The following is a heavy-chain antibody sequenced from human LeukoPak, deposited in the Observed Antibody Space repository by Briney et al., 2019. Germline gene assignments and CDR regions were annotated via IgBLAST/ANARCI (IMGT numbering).Heavy chain of an antibody. CDR2: ISWNSGSI. D-gene: IGHD3-10*01. CDR3: AKALFAPLWFGDYGAFDI. CDR1: GFTFDDYA. V-gene: IGHV3-9*01. Sequence: SLRLSCAASGFTFDDYAMHWVRQAPGKGLEWVSGISWNSGSIGYADSVKGRFTISRDNAKNSLYLQMNSLRAEDTASYYCAKALFAPLWFGDYGAFDIWGQGTMVTVSS. J-gene: IGHJ3*02.